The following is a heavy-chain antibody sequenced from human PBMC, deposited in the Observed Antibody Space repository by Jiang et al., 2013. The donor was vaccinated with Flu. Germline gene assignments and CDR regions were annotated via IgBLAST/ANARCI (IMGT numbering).Heavy chain of an antibody. CDR3: ARDKIQIDY. CDR1: GYSFDTYG. D-gene: IGHD5-18*01. CDR2: ISAYNGNT. J-gene: IGHJ4*02. V-gene: IGHV1-18*01. Sequence: GAEVKEPGASVKVSCKASGYSFDTYGISWVRQAPGQGLEWMGWISAYNGNTKYAEKFQGRVTMTTETTTSTAHMELRSLRSDDTAMYYCARDKIQIDYWGQGTLVTVSS.